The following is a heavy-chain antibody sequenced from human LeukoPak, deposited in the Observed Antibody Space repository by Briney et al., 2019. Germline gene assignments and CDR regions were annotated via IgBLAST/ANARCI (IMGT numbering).Heavy chain of an antibody. CDR2: TYYSVST. D-gene: IGHD6-19*01. Sequence: SETLSLTCTVSGGSISSYFWSWIRQPPGKGLEWIGYTYYSVSTNYNPSLKSRVTISVDTSKNQFSLRLSSVTAADTAVYYCARPYSSGWYGAFDIWGQGTMVTVSS. CDR3: ARPYSSGWYGAFDI. V-gene: IGHV4-59*08. J-gene: IGHJ3*02. CDR1: GGSISSYF.